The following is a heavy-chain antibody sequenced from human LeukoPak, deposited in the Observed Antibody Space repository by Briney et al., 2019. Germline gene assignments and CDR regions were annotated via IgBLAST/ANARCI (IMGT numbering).Heavy chain of an antibody. CDR1: GGSISSSSYY. J-gene: IGHJ4*02. CDR2: IYYSRST. D-gene: IGHD4-23*01. Sequence: SETLSLTCTVSGGSISSSSYYWGWIRQPPGKGLEWIGSIYYSRSTYYNPSLKSRVTISVDTSKNQFSLKLSSVTAADTAVYYCARLSTVVTPLTFDYWGQGTLVTVSS. CDR3: ARLSTVVTPLTFDY. V-gene: IGHV4-39*01.